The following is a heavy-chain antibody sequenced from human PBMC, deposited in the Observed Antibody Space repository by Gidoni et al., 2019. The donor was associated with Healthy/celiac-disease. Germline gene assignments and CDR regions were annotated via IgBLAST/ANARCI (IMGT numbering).Heavy chain of an antibody. CDR1: GGTFSSYA. Sequence: QVQLVQSGAEVKKPGSSVKVSCKASGGTFSSYAISWVRQAPGQGLEWMGGIIPIFGTANYAQKFQGRVTITADKSTSTAYMELSSLRSEDTAVYYCARDGEEIAARPGGPNNYYYYYYMDVWGKGTTVTVSS. V-gene: IGHV1-69*06. J-gene: IGHJ6*03. CDR3: ARDGEEIAARPGGPNNYYYYYYMDV. D-gene: IGHD6-6*01. CDR2: IIPIFGTA.